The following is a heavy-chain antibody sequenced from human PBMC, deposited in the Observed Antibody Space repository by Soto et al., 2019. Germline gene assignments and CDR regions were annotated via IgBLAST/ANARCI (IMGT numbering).Heavy chain of an antibody. J-gene: IGHJ6*02. D-gene: IGHD3-3*01. Sequence: QVQLVQSGAEVKKPGSSVKVSCKASGGTFSSYAISWVRQAPGQGLEWMGGIIPIFGTANYAQKFQGRVTITEEESTSTAYMELSSLRSEDTAVYYCARDLRPIFGVVMPYYYYYGMDVWGQGTTVTVSS. V-gene: IGHV1-69*01. CDR3: ARDLRPIFGVVMPYYYYYGMDV. CDR2: IIPIFGTA. CDR1: GGTFSSYA.